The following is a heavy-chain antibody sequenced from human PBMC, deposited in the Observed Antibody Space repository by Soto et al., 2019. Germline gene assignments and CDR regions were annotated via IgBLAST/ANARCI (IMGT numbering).Heavy chain of an antibody. D-gene: IGHD3-3*01. CDR3: TRGYDFS. CDR1: GFTFINYA. CDR2: ISGDGSIT. Sequence: EVQLLESGGGLVQPGGSLRLSCAASGFTFINYAMYWVRQAPGKGLEWVSRISGDGSITDYADSVKGRFTISRDNARNTLYLQMNSLRAEDTAMYYCTRGYDFSGGQGTLVTVSS. V-gene: IGHV3-74*02. J-gene: IGHJ4*02.